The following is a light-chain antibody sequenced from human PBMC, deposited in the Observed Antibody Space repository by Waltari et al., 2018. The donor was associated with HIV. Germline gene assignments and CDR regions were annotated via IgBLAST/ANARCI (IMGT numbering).Light chain of an antibody. CDR1: QSVSSN. CDR3: QQYNNWPPGT. V-gene: IGKV3-15*01. Sequence: EIVMTQSPATLSVSPGARATLSCRASQSVSSNLAWYQQKPGQAPRLLSYGASTRATGSPARFSGRGSGTEFTLTNSSLQSEDFAVYYCQQYNNWPPGTFGQGTKLEIK. CDR2: GAS. J-gene: IGKJ2*02.